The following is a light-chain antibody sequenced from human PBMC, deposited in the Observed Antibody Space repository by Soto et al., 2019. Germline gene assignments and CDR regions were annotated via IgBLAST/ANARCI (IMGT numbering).Light chain of an antibody. CDR3: QHHGSSPPIT. CDR1: QSVSSSY. V-gene: IGKV3-20*01. J-gene: IGKJ5*01. CDR2: LAS. Sequence: EIVLTQSPGTLSLSPGERVTLSCRASQSVSSSYLAWFQQKPGQAPWLLIYLASRRATGIPDRFSGSGSGTDFTLTISRLEPEDFAVYYCQHHGSSPPITFGQGTRLEMK.